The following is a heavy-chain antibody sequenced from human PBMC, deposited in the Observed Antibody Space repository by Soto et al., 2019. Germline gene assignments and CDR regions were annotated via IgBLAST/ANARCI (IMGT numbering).Heavy chain of an antibody. D-gene: IGHD3-10*01. CDR2: ITPILGIT. CDR3: ARDRSPYYYGSGMDV. J-gene: IGHJ6*04. Sequence: GASVKVSCKSSGDTFCIYTITWGRQAPGQGLEWMGRITPILGITNYAQKFQGRVTMTTDTSTSTAYMELRSLRSDDTAVYYCARDRSPYYYGSGMDVWGKGTTVTVSS. V-gene: IGHV1-69*04. CDR1: GDTFCIYT.